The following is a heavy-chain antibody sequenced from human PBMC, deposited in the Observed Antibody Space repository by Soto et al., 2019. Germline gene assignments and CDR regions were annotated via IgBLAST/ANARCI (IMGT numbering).Heavy chain of an antibody. Sequence: ASVKVSCKASGYTFTSYDINWVRQATGQGLEWMGWMNPNSGNTGYAQKFQGRVTMTRNTSISTAYMELSSLRSEDTAVYYCASNINYYYYYGMDXWGQGTTVTVSS. CDR3: ASNINYYYYYGMDX. D-gene: IGHD2-15*01. CDR1: GYTFTSYD. J-gene: IGHJ6*01. V-gene: IGHV1-8*01. CDR2: MNPNSGNT.